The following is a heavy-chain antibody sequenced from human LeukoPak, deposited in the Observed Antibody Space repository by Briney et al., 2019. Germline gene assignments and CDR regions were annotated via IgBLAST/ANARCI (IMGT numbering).Heavy chain of an antibody. D-gene: IGHD3-16*02. V-gene: IGHV1-24*01. J-gene: IGHJ4*02. Sequence: GASVKVSCKVSGYTLTELSMHWVRQAPGKGFEWMGGFDPEDGETIYAQKFQGRVTMTEDTSTDTAYMELSSLRSEDTAVYYCATRWIFGGVIGPYFDYWGQGTLVTVSS. CDR1: GYTLTELS. CDR3: ATRWIFGGVIGPYFDY. CDR2: FDPEDGET.